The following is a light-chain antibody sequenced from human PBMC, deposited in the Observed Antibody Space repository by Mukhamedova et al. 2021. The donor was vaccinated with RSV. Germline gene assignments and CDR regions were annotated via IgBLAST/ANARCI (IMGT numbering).Light chain of an antibody. Sequence: GWYQQRPGQAPKLLIYAVSHLQSGVPSRFSGSGSGTDFTLTISSLQPEDFATXXCLXDXXYPXXXXXGTKLEIK. V-gene: IGKV1-6*01. J-gene: IGKJ2*01. CDR3: LXDXXYPXX. CDR2: AVS.